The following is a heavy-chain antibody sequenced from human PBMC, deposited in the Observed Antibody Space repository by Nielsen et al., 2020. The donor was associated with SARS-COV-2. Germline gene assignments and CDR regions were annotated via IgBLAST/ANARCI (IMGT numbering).Heavy chain of an antibody. CDR2: IDWDDET. Sequence: QTLSLTCAVSGGSIRNTYWGWIRQPPGKALEWLALIDWDDETLYSTSLKTRLTISKDTSKSQVVLTMTNMDPVDTATYYCARTSATGYSDFWGQGALVTVS. D-gene: IGHD5-12*01. J-gene: IGHJ4*02. V-gene: IGHV2-70*01. CDR3: ARTSATGYSDF. CDR1: GGSIRNTYWG.